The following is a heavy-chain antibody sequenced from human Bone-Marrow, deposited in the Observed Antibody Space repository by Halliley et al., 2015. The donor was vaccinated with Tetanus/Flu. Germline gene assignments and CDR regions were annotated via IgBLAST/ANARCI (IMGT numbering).Heavy chain of an antibody. J-gene: IGHJ4*02. CDR3: AREKGDVYGQGPFVF. V-gene: IGHV3-9*01. D-gene: IGHD4-17*01. CDR1: GFTFDDYA. Sequence: CAASGFTFDDYAMHWVRQAPGKGLEWVSSISWNSNGVDYADSVKGRFTISRDNAKNSLFLQMNSLRAEDTAFYYCAREKGDVYGQGPFVFWGQGTPVSLSS. CDR2: ISWNSNGV.